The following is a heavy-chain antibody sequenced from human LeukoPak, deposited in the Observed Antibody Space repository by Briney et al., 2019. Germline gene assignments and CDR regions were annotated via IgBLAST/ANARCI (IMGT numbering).Heavy chain of an antibody. Sequence: GGSLRLSCSASGLTSSSHWMHGVRQAPGKGLVWVARINGDGSETNYAGSVRGRFTISRDNAKSTLYLQMNSLRAEDTAVYYCASGSGDYGDPFDYWGQGTLVTVSS. V-gene: IGHV3-74*01. D-gene: IGHD4-17*01. CDR1: GLTSSSHW. CDR2: INGDGSET. J-gene: IGHJ4*02. CDR3: ASGSGDYGDPFDY.